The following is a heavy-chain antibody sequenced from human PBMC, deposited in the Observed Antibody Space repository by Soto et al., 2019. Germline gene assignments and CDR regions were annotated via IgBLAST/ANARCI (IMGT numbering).Heavy chain of an antibody. Sequence: QVQLVESGGGVVQPGRSLRLSCAASGFTFSTYGMHWVRQAPGKGLAWVAAMSYDGTKEYYVDSVKGRFTISRDNSRNTLFLHLNSLRDEDTAVYYCAKEYGSTWIDHWGQGTLVTVSS. CDR3: AKEYGSTWIDH. D-gene: IGHD6-13*01. CDR2: MSYDGTKE. CDR1: GFTFSTYG. V-gene: IGHV3-30*18. J-gene: IGHJ4*02.